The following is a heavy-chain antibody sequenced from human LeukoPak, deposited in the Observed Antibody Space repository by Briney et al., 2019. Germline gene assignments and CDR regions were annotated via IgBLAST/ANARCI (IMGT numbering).Heavy chain of an antibody. CDR2: IIPIFGTA. CDR1: GGTFSSYA. D-gene: IGHD5-12*01. J-gene: IGHJ4*02. V-gene: IGHV1-69*13. Sequence: VASVKVSCKASGGTFSSYAISWVRQAPGQGLEWMGGIIPIFGTANYAQKFQGRVTITADESTSTAYMELSSLRSEDTAVYYCARGWLQFFDYWGQGTLVTVSS. CDR3: ARGWLQFFDY.